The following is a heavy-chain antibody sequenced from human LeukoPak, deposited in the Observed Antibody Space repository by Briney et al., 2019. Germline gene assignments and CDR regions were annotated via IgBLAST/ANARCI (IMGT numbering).Heavy chain of an antibody. CDR3: ARPQIADSDYYDSSGYYY. D-gene: IGHD3-22*01. J-gene: IGHJ4*02. CDR2: IYYSGST. V-gene: IGHV4-39*01. Sequence: SETLSLTCTVSGASISSNSYYWGWIRQSPGKGLEWIGSIYYSGSTYYNPSLKSRVTISVDTSKNQFSLKLSSVTAADTAVYYCARPQIADSDYYDSSGYYYWGQGTLVTVSS. CDR1: GASISSNSYY.